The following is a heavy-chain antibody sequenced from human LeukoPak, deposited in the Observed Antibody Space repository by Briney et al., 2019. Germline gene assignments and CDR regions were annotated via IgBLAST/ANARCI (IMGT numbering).Heavy chain of an antibody. D-gene: IGHD3-22*01. V-gene: IGHV3-23*01. Sequence: GGSLRLSCAASGFTFSTYAMSWVRQTPGKGLEWVSSISGSGGSTYYADSVRGRFTISRDDSKNTLYLQMNSLRAEDTALYYCAKDQAYYYDSSVFYWGQGTLVTVSS. CDR3: AKDQAYYYDSSVFY. CDR1: GFTFSTYA. J-gene: IGHJ4*02. CDR2: ISGSGGST.